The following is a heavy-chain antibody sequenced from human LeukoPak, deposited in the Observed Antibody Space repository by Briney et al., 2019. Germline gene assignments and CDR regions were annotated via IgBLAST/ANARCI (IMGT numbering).Heavy chain of an antibody. J-gene: IGHJ4*02. CDR1: GGSLSSGGYY. Sequence: SETLSLTCTVSGGSLSSGGYYWSWIRQHPGKGLEWIGYIYYSGSTYYNPSLKSRVTISVDTSKNQFSLKLSSLTAADTAVYYCARVTRPLYSSSWYYFDYWGQGTLVTVSS. CDR2: IYYSGST. V-gene: IGHV4-31*03. CDR3: ARVTRPLYSSSWYYFDY. D-gene: IGHD6-13*01.